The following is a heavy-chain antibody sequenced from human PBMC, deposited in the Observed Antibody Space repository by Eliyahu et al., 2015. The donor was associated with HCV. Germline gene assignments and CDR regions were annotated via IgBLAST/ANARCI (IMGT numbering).Heavy chain of an antibody. Sequence: EVQLVQSGAEVKKPGESLRISCQGSGYSFTXHWIXWVRQRPGKGLEWMGRIDPTXSNIKYSPSFQGHVTISADKSISTAYLQWSSLKASDTAMYYCARREVGGITPGGPELNYYYYGMDVWGQGTTVTVSS. CDR2: IDPTXSNI. V-gene: IGHV5-10-1*03. D-gene: IGHD6-13*01. J-gene: IGHJ6*02. CDR1: GYSFTXHW. CDR3: ARREVGGITPGGPELNYYYYGMDV.